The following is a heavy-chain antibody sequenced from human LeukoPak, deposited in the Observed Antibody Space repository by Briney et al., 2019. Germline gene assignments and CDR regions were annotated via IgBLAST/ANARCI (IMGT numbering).Heavy chain of an antibody. J-gene: IGHJ5*02. CDR2: ISAYNGNT. CDR3: ARDSRGTYYDILTGYYH. D-gene: IGHD3-9*01. V-gene: IGHV1-18*01. CDR1: GYTFTSYG. Sequence: GPSVSVSCKASGYTFTSYGISWVRQAPGQGLEWMGWISAYNGNTNYAQKLQGRVTMTTDTSTSTAYMELRSLRSDDTAVYYCARDSRGTYYDILTGYYHWGQGTLVTVSS.